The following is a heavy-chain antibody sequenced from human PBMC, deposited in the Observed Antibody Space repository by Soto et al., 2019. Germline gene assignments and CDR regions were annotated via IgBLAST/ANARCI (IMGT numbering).Heavy chain of an antibody. CDR1: GFPVSSTY. Sequence: PGGSLRLSCAASGFPVSSTYLTWVRQAPGKGLEWVSAISVSGGSTYYADSVEGRFTISRDNSKNPLYLQMNSLRAEDTAVYYCAKAPLRELRAPFDYWGQGTLVTVSS. J-gene: IGHJ4*02. D-gene: IGHD1-7*01. V-gene: IGHV3-23*01. CDR3: AKAPLRELRAPFDY. CDR2: ISVSGGST.